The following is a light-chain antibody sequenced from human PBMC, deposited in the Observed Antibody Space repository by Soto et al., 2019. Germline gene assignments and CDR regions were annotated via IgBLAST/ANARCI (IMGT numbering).Light chain of an antibody. CDR1: QSISSY. CDR2: AAT. CDR3: QQSYSNPRT. J-gene: IGKJ1*01. Sequence: DIQMTQVPSSLSASVGDRVSITCXASQSISSYLNWYQHKPGKAPNLLIYAATTLQSGVPSRFSGSGSGTDFTPTISSLQPEDFATYYCQQSYSNPRTFGQGTKVDIK. V-gene: IGKV1-39*01.